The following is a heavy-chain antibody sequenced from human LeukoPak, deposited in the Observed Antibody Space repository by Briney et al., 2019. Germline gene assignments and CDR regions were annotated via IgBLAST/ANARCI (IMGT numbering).Heavy chain of an antibody. CDR3: ARLRYGSGSSYFDF. CDR1: GYSFTSYW. CDR2: FYPGDSDT. V-gene: IGHV5-51*01. D-gene: IGHD3-10*01. J-gene: IGHJ4*02. Sequence: HGESLNISCKGSGYSFTSYWIGWVRQMPGKGLEWMGIFYPGDSDTRYSPSFQGQVTISADKSITTAYLQWSSLKASDTAMYYCARLRYGSGSSYFDFWGQGTLVTVSS.